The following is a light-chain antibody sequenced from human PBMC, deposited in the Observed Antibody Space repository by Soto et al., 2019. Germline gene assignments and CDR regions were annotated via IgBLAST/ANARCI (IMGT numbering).Light chain of an antibody. J-gene: IGLJ1*01. CDR2: DVS. CDR3: SSYTTSNTRQLV. V-gene: IGLV2-14*01. Sequence: QPVLTQPASVSGSPGQSITISCTGTSSDVGGYNYVSWYQQHPGKAPKFIIYDVSNRPSGVSNRFSGSKSGNTASLTISGLQAEDEADYYCSSYTTSNTRQLVFGTGTKLTVL. CDR1: SSDVGGYNY.